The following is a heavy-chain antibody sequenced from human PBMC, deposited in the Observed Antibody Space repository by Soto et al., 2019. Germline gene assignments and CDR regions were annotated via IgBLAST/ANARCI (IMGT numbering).Heavy chain of an antibody. D-gene: IGHD6-13*01. J-gene: IGHJ5*02. V-gene: IGHV1-18*01. CDR3: AFLAAAGNWFDP. CDR1: GYTFTGDG. CDR2: ISAYNGNT. Sequence: ASVKVSCKASGYTFTGDGISWVRQAPGQGLEWMGWISAYNGNTNYAQKLQGRVTMTTDTSTSTAYMELRSLRSDDTAVYYCAFLAAAGNWFDPWGQGTLVTVFS.